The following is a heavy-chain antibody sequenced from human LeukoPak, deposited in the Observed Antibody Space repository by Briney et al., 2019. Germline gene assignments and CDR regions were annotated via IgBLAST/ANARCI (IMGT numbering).Heavy chain of an antibody. CDR2: ISAYNGNT. D-gene: IGHD3-9*01. CDR3: ARLRSYYDILTGYSDFEDY. V-gene: IGHV1-18*01. CDR1: GYTFTSYG. Sequence: ASVKASCKASGYTFTSYGISWVRQAPGQGLEWMGWISAYNGNTNSAQKLQGRVTMATDTSTSTAYMELRSLRSDDTAVYYCARLRSYYDILTGYSDFEDYWGQGTLVTVSS. J-gene: IGHJ4*02.